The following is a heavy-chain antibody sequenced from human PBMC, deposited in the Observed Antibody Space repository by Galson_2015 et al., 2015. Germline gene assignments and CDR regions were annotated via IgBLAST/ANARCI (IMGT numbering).Heavy chain of an antibody. V-gene: IGHV3-74*01. J-gene: IGHJ2*01. CDR3: ARGGGSGWYWYFDL. Sequence: SLRLSCAASGFTFSNYWMHWVRQAPGKGLVWVSRISSDGSTTTYENSVKGRFTISRDNAKNTLFLQMNSLRPEDTAVYYRARGGGSGWYWYFDLWGRGTLVTVSS. CDR2: ISSDGSTT. D-gene: IGHD6-19*01. CDR1: GFTFSNYW.